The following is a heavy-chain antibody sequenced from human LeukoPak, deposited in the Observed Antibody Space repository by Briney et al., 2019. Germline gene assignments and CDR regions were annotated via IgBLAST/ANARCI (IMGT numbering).Heavy chain of an antibody. CDR3: ASSWGSAIDF. CDR1: GFTFSRFR. V-gene: IGHV3-7*01. CDR2: INQDGSEI. D-gene: IGHD3-16*01. Sequence: SGGSLRLSCAASGFTFSRFRMSWVRQPPGKGLEWVANINQDGSEIYYVDSVKGRFTVSTDNAKNSLYLQMTSLRAEDTAVYYCASSWGSAIDFWGQGTLVTVPS. J-gene: IGHJ4*02.